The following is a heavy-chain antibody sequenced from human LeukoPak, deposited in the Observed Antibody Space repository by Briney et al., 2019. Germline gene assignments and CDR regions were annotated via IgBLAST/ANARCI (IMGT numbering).Heavy chain of an antibody. CDR3: VRDRDLYYDILIGYSSFDL. D-gene: IGHD3-9*01. CDR1: GYTLTSYG. J-gene: IGHJ4*02. V-gene: IGHV1-18*01. CDR2: ISVNNGNT. Sequence: ASVKVSCKASGYTLTSYGISWVRQAPGQGLEWMGWISVNNGNTKYAQKFQGRVTMTTDSSTSTAYMDLRSLRSDDTAVYYCVRDRDLYYDILIGYSSFDLWGQGTLVTVSS.